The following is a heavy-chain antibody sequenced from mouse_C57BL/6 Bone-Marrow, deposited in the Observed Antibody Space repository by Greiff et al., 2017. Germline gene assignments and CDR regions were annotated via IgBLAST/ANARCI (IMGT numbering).Heavy chain of an antibody. D-gene: IGHD2-10*02. CDR3: ARLGYGNYVAFFAY. CDR1: GYTFTSYW. J-gene: IGHJ3*01. V-gene: IGHV1-69*01. CDR2: FDPSDSYT. Sequence: QVQLQQPGAELVMPGASVKLSCQASGYTFTSYWMHWVKQRPGQGLEWIGEFDPSDSYTNYNQKFKGKSTLTVDKSSSTAYMQLSSLTSEDSAVYYCARLGYGNYVAFFAYWGQGTLVTVSA.